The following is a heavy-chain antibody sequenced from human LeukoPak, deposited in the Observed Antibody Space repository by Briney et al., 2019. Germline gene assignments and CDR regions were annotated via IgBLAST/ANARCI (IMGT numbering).Heavy chain of an antibody. CDR1: GGPFSGYY. D-gene: IGHD4-11*01. CDR2: INHSGGT. CDR3: ARKTTVTPRYYYYYYMDV. Sequence: SETLSVTCAVYGGPFSGYYWSWIRQPPGKGLEWIGEINHSGGTNYNPSLKSRVTISVDTSKNQFSLKLSSVTAADTAVYYCARKTTVTPRYYYYYYMDVWGKGTTVTVSS. J-gene: IGHJ6*03. V-gene: IGHV4-34*01.